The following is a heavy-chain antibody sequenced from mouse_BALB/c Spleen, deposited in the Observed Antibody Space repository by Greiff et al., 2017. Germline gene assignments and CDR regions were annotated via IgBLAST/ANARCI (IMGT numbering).Heavy chain of an antibody. D-gene: IGHD2-1*01. V-gene: IGHV6-3*03. J-gene: IGHJ1*01. CDR2: IRLKSDNYAT. CDR1: GFTFSSYW. Sequence: EVQLVESGGGLVQPGGSMKLSCVASGFTFSSYWMSWVRQSPEKGLEWVAEIRLKSDNYATHYAESVKGKFTISRDDSKSRLYLQMNSLRAEDTGIYYCTGNGNHRYFDVWGAGTTVTVSS. CDR3: TGNGNHRYFDV.